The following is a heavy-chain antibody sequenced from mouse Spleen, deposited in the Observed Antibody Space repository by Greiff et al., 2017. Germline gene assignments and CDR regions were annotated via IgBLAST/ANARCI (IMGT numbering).Heavy chain of an antibody. Sequence: DVQLVESGPGLVKPSQSLSLTCSVTGYSITSGYYWNWIRQFPGNKLEWMGYISYDGSNNYNPSLKNRISITRDTSKNQFFLKLNSVTTEDTATYYCAREGYYYGSSYVRFAYWGQGTLVTVSA. CDR2: ISYDGSN. D-gene: IGHD1-1*01. CDR3: AREGYYYGSSYVRFAY. CDR1: GYSITSGYY. J-gene: IGHJ3*01. V-gene: IGHV3-6*01.